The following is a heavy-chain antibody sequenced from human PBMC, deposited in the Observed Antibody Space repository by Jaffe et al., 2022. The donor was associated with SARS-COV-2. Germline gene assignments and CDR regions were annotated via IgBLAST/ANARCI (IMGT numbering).Heavy chain of an antibody. CDR3: ARGVGRYCSSTSCREYYYYGMDV. CDR1: GGSISSSNW. CDR2: IYHSGST. J-gene: IGHJ6*02. V-gene: IGHV4-4*02. D-gene: IGHD2-2*01. Sequence: QVQLQESGPGLVKPSGTLSLTCAVSGGSISSSNWWSWVRQPPGKGLEWIGEIYHSGSTNYNPSLKSRVTISVDKSKNQFSLKLSSVTAADTAVYYCARGVGRYCSSTSCREYYYYGMDVWGQGTTVTVSS.